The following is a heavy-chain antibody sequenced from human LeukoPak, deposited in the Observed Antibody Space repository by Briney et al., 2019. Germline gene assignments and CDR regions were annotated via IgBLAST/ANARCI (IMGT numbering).Heavy chain of an antibody. CDR2: IYYSGST. CDR1: GGSISSYY. CDR3: ASAGVYYGSGSYYLSFDY. V-gene: IGHV4-59*01. D-gene: IGHD3-10*01. Sequence: SETLSLTCTVSGGSISSYYWSWIRQPPGKGLEWIGYIYYSGSTNYNPSLKSRVTISVDTSKNQFYLKLSSVTAADTAVYYCASAGVYYGSGSYYLSFDYWGQGTLVTVSS. J-gene: IGHJ4*02.